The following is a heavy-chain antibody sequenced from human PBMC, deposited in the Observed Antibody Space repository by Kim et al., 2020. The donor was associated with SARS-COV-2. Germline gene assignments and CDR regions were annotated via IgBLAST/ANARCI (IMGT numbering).Heavy chain of an antibody. CDR1: GFTFSSYS. Sequence: GGSLRLSCAASGFTFSSYSMNWVRQAPGKGLEWVSYISSSSSTIYYADSVKGRFTISRDNAKNSLYLQMNSLRDEDTAVYYCARDRAPEEAAEGYFQHWGQGTLVTVSS. CDR2: ISSSSSTI. J-gene: IGHJ1*01. V-gene: IGHV3-48*02. CDR3: ARDRAPEEAAEGYFQH. D-gene: IGHD1-26*01.